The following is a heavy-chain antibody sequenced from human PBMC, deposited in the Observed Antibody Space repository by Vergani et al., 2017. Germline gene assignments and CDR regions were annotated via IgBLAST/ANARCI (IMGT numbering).Heavy chain of an antibody. CDR3: ARERYGSGSYYNVNFDY. D-gene: IGHD3-10*01. CDR1: GGSISSSSYY. CDR2: INHSGST. V-gene: IGHV4-39*07. Sequence: QLQLQESGPGLVKPSETLSLTCTVSGGSISSSSYYWSWIRQPPGKGLEWIWEINHSGSTNYNPSLKSRVTISVDTSKNQFSLKLSSVTAADTAVYYCARERYGSGSYYNVNFDYWGQGTLVTVSS. J-gene: IGHJ4*02.